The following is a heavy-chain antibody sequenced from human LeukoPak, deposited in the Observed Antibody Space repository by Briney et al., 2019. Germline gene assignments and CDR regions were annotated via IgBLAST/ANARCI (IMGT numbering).Heavy chain of an antibody. V-gene: IGHV3-30-3*01. CDR3: ARLDGYNSEYFQH. J-gene: IGHJ1*01. D-gene: IGHD5-24*01. CDR2: ISYDGSNK. Sequence: GRSLRLSCAASGFTLSSYAMHWVRQAPGKGLEWVAVISYDGSNKYYADSVTGRFTISRDNSKNTLYLQMNSLRAEDTAVYYCARLDGYNSEYFQHWGQGNLVTVSS. CDR1: GFTLSSYA.